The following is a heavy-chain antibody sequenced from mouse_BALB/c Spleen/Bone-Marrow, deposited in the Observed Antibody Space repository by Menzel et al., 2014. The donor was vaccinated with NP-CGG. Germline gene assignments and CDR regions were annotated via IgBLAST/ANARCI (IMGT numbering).Heavy chain of an antibody. CDR1: GYTFTTYW. CDR2: IYPGEGDT. CDR3: SREPSNWGYY. J-gene: IGHJ2*01. Sequence: QVQLKQSGAGLARPGASVKLSCKTSGYTFTTYWMQWVKQRPGQGLEWIGAIYPGEGDTRYTQKFKGKATLTADKSSSTAYIQLSNLTSEDSAVYYCSREPSNWGYYWGQGTTLTVSS. V-gene: IGHV1-87*01.